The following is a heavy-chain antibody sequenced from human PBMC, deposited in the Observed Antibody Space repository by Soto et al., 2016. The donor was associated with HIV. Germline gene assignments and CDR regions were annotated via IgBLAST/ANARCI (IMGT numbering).Heavy chain of an antibody. D-gene: IGHD3-22*01. V-gene: IGHV1-2*02. Sequence: QVQLVQSGAEVKKPGAAVKVSCKASGYTFSGYYMHWVRQAPGQGLEWMGWINPNGGGTNYAQKLQGRVTMTRDTSISTAYMELSRLRSDNTAVYYCARGITMIGGYFDYWGQGTLVTGLL. CDR1: GYTFSGYY. J-gene: IGHJ4*02. CDR3: ARGITMIGGYFDY. CDR2: INPNGGGT.